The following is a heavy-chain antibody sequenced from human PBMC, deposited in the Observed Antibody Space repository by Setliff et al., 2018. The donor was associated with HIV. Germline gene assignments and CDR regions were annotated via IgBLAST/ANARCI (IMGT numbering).Heavy chain of an antibody. CDR1: GYTFVSDY. CDR2: INPSGGST. D-gene: IGHD3-3*01. V-gene: IGHV1-46*01. Sequence: GASVKVSCKASGYTFVSDYIHWVRQAPGQGPEWMGIINPSGGSTNYAQKFQGRVTMTRDTSTSTVYMERSSLRFEDTAVYYCARDLGSITIFGVVIQGAFDMWGQGTMVTVSS. CDR3: ARDLGSITIFGVVIQGAFDM. J-gene: IGHJ3*02.